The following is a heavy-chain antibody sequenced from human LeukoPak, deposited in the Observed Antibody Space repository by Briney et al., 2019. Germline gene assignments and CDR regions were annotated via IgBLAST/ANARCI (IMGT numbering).Heavy chain of an antibody. Sequence: PGGSLRLSCAASGFTFSCYEMNWVRQAPGKGLVWVSYISSSGSTIYYADSVKGRFTISRDNAKNSLYLQMNSLRAEDTAVYYCANSPFWSGYSPRDYWGQGTLVTVSS. CDR1: GFTFSCYE. V-gene: IGHV3-48*03. CDR3: ANSPFWSGYSPRDY. J-gene: IGHJ4*02. D-gene: IGHD3-3*01. CDR2: ISSSGSTI.